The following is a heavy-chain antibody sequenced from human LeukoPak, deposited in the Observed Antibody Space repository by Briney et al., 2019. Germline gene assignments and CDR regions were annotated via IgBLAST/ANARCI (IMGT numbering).Heavy chain of an antibody. D-gene: IGHD4-17*01. CDR2: INHSGST. CDR1: GGSFSGYY. J-gene: IGHJ6*02. CDR3: ARASYGDFPFYYYYGMDV. Sequence: SETLSLTCAVYGGSFSGYYWSWIRQPPGKGLEWIGEINHSGSTNYNPSLKSRVTISVDTSKNQFSLKLSSVTAADTAVYYCARASYGDFPFYYYYGMDVWGQGTTVTVSS. V-gene: IGHV4-34*01.